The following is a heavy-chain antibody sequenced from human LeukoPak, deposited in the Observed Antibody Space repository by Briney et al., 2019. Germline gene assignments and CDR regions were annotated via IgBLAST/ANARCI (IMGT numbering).Heavy chain of an antibody. D-gene: IGHD6-19*01. CDR3: ARDPGSHNSSGWYDY. CDR2: ISNNGVIT. V-gene: IGHV3-23*01. Sequence: GGSLRLSCAASGFTFSNYAMSWVRQAPGKGLEWVSSISNNGVITYNADSVKGRLTISRDNSKNTLYLQMNSLRAEDTAVYYCARDPGSHNSSGWYDYWGQGTLVTVSS. J-gene: IGHJ4*02. CDR1: GFTFSNYA.